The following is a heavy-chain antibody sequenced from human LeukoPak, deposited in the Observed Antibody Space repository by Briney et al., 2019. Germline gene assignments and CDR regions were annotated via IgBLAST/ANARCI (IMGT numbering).Heavy chain of an antibody. D-gene: IGHD3-22*01. Sequence: GGSLRLSCAASGFSFSTYAMTWVRQAPRKGLEWVSAISGSGGSTYYADSVKGRFTISRDNSKNTLYLQMNSLRAEDTAVYYCCNGNYFYYFHYWGQGALVTVSS. CDR2: ISGSGGST. CDR1: GFSFSTYA. V-gene: IGHV3-23*01. J-gene: IGHJ4*02. CDR3: CNGNYFYYFHY.